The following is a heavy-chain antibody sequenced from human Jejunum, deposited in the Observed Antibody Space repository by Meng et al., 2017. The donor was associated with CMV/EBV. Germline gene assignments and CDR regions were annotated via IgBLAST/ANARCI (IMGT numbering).Heavy chain of an antibody. CDR1: GFRFDDHG. J-gene: IGHJ6*02. CDR3: ARDISFYGLDV. Sequence: CVFSGFRFDDHGMSWVRRAPGKGLEWVSGIHWNGGTTAYADSVKGRFTVSRDNAKNSLYLQMHSLRAEDTALYYCARDISFYGLDVWGQGTTVTVSS. V-gene: IGHV3-20*04. CDR2: IHWNGGTT.